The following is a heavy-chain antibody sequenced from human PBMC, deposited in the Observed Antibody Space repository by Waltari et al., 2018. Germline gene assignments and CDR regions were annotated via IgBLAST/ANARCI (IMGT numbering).Heavy chain of an antibody. CDR1: GGSISSYY. V-gene: IGHV4-4*07. J-gene: IGHJ6*03. CDR3: AGGYGSGSYRYYYYYYMDV. Sequence: QVQLQESGPGLVKPSETLSLTCTVSGGSISSYYWSWIRQPAGKGLEWIGRIYTSGSTHHPPSLKSRVTMSLDTSKNQFSLKLSSVTAADTAVYYCAGGYGSGSYRYYYYYYMDVWGKGTTVTVSS. CDR2: IYTSGST. D-gene: IGHD3-10*01.